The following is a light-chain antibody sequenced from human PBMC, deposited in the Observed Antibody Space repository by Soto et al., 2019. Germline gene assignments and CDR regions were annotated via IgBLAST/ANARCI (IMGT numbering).Light chain of an antibody. CDR1: QIVLYSSNNRNY. CDR3: QQYYSTPRS. Sequence: DIVMTQSPDSLAVSLGERATINCKSSQIVLYSSNNRNYLAWYQQKPGQPPKLLIYWASTRESGVPDRFCGSGSGTDFTLTISSLQAEDVAVYYCQQYYSTPRSFGQGTKVEIK. J-gene: IGKJ1*01. V-gene: IGKV4-1*01. CDR2: WAS.